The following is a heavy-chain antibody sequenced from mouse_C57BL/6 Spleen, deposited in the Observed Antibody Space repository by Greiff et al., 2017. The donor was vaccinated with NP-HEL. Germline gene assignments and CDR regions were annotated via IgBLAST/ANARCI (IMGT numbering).Heavy chain of an antibody. Sequence: EVKVEESGGGLVQPGGSMKLSCVASGFTFSNYWMNWVLQSPEKGLEWVAQIRLKSDNYATHYAESVKGRFTISRDDSKSSVYLQMNNLRAEDTGIYYCTGQGTTFFDYWGQGTTLTVSS. CDR1: GFTFSNYW. J-gene: IGHJ2*01. CDR3: TGQGTTFFDY. CDR2: IRLKSDNYAT. D-gene: IGHD5-5*01. V-gene: IGHV6-3*01.